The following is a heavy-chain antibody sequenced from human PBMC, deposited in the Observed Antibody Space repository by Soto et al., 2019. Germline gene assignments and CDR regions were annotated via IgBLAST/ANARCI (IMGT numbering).Heavy chain of an antibody. J-gene: IGHJ6*02. Sequence: SETLSLTCTVAGGSISSGGYYWSWIRQHPGKGLEWIGYIYYSGSTYYNPSLKSRVTISVDTSKNQFSLKLSSVTAADTAVYYCARDPGVFGGDYVWGSSQPRYYYYYGMDVWGQGTTVTVSS. CDR2: IYYSGST. V-gene: IGHV4-31*03. CDR3: ARDPGVFGGDYVWGSSQPRYYYYYGMDV. CDR1: GGSISSGGYY. D-gene: IGHD3-16*01.